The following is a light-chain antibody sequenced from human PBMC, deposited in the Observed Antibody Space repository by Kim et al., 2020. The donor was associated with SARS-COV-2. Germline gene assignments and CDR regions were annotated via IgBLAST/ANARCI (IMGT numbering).Light chain of an antibody. V-gene: IGLV6-57*03. J-gene: IGLJ3*02. CDR2: EDS. CDR1: SGSIASNY. CDR3: QSYDSDNQGV. Sequence: LTQPHSVSESPGKTVTISCTRSSGSIASNYVQWYRQRPGSAPTTVIFEDSQRPSGVPDRFSGTIDSSSNSASLTVSGLKTEDEADYYCQSYDSDNQGVFGGGTQLTVL.